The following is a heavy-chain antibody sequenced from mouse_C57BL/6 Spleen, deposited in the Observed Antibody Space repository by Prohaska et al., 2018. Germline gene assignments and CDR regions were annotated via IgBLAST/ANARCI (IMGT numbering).Heavy chain of an antibody. Sequence: QVQLQQPGAELVKPGASVKLSCKASGYTFTSYWMQWVKQRPGQGLEWIGEIDPSDSYTNYNQKFKGKATLTVDTSSSTAYMQLSSLTSEDSAVYYCARSVFDWGQGTLVTVSA. D-gene: IGHD1-1*01. J-gene: IGHJ3*01. CDR1: GYTFTSYW. CDR2: IDPSDSYT. V-gene: IGHV1-50*01. CDR3: ARSVFD.